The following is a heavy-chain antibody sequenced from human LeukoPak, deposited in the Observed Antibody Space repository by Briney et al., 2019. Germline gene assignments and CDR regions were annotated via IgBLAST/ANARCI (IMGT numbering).Heavy chain of an antibody. V-gene: IGHV3-73*01. CDR3: TRHASGYYYDSSGYEGPNWFDP. CDR1: GFTFSGSA. J-gene: IGHJ5*02. D-gene: IGHD3-22*01. CDR2: IRSKANSYAT. Sequence: GGSLRLSRAASGFTFSGSAMHWVRQASGKGLEWVGRIRSKANSYATAYAASVKGRFTISRDDSKNTAYLQMNSLKTEDTAVYYCTRHASGYYYDSSGYEGPNWFDPWGQGTLVTVSS.